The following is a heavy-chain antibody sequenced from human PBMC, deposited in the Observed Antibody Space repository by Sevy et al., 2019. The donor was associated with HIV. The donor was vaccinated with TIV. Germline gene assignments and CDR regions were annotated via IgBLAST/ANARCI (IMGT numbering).Heavy chain of an antibody. J-gene: IGHJ6*02. Sequence: SGPTLVNPTQTLTLTCTFSGFSLTTAGVGVGWIRQPPGKALECLAVIYWDEDKRYRTSLRSRLTINKNGSKNQVVLTMTNMDTVDAGTYYCVHSRMRGNGMDVWGQGTTVTVSS. V-gene: IGHV2-5*02. CDR2: IYWDEDK. CDR1: GFSLTTAGVG. CDR3: VHSRMRGNGMDV.